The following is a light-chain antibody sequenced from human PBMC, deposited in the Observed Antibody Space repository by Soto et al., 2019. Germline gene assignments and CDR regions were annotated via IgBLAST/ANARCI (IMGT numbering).Light chain of an antibody. CDR2: AAS. CDR3: QQSYTAPPT. Sequence: DNQLTQSPSSLSAYLGDRVTITCRASLTTSIYLNWYQHKPGKAPRLLIYAASNLQSGVPSRFRGSGSGTDFPLTISSLQPEDFATYYCQQSYTAPPTFGQGTRVESK. V-gene: IGKV1-39*01. J-gene: IGKJ1*01. CDR1: LTTSIY.